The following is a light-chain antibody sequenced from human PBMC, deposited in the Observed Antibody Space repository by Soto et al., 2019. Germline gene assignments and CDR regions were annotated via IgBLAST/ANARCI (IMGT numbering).Light chain of an antibody. CDR2: DAS. V-gene: IGKV3-11*01. CDR3: QHRSNWPRT. J-gene: IGKJ2*01. CDR1: QSVSRY. Sequence: EIVLTQSPATLSLSPGDTATLACRASQSVSRYLAWYQQKPGQAPRLLIYDASNRAPGIPARFSGSGSGTDFTLTIGSLEPEEFAVYYCQHRSNWPRTFGQGTKVEIK.